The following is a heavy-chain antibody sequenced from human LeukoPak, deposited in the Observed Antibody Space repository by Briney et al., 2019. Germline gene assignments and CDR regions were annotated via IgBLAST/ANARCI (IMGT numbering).Heavy chain of an antibody. CDR2: IYYSGST. Sequence: SETLSLTCTVSGGSISSYYWSWIRQPPGKGLEWIGYIYYSGSTNYNPSLKSRVTISVDTSKNQFSLKLSSVTAADTAVYYCARGYSYSFPGWYFDLWGRGTLVTVSS. J-gene: IGHJ2*01. CDR3: ARGYSYSFPGWYFDL. CDR1: GGSISSYY. V-gene: IGHV4-59*01. D-gene: IGHD5-18*01.